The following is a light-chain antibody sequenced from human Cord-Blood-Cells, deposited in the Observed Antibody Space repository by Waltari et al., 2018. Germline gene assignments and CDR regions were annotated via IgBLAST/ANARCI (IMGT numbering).Light chain of an antibody. CDR3: SSYTSSSTFEV. Sequence: QSALPQPASVSVSPGQSITISCTGTSSDVGGYNYVPWYQQHPGKAPKLMMYDVSKRPSGVSNRFSGSKSGNTASLTISGLQAEDEADYYCSSYTSSSTFEVFGGGTKLTVL. CDR2: DVS. V-gene: IGLV2-14*01. J-gene: IGLJ3*02. CDR1: SSDVGGYNY.